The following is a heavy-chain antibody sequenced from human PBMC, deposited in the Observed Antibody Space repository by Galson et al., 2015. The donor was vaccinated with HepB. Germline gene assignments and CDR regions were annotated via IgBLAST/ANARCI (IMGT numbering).Heavy chain of an antibody. CDR1: GFTFSSYS. Sequence: SLRLSCAASGFTFSSYSMNWVRQAPGKGLEWVSSISSSSSYIYYADSVKGRFTISRDNAKNSLYLQMNSLRAEDTAVYYCASLYCSSTSCYDGWFDPWGQGTLVTVSS. D-gene: IGHD2-2*01. CDR2: ISSSSSYI. CDR3: ASLYCSSTSCYDGWFDP. V-gene: IGHV3-21*01. J-gene: IGHJ5*02.